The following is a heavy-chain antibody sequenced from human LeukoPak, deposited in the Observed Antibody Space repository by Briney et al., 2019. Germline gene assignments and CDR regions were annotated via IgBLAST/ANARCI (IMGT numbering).Heavy chain of an antibody. D-gene: IGHD1-26*01. CDR2: ISDNGGST. V-gene: IGHV3-23*01. CDR1: GFTYSSSW. CDR3: ARRRDSGSLQHFDY. J-gene: IGHJ4*02. Sequence: PGGSLRLSCAASGFTYSSSWMHWVRQAPGKGLEWVSHISDNGGSTDYADSVKGSFTISRDKSKKTLYLHMNSLRAEDTAVYYCARRRDSGSLQHFDYWGQGTLVTVSS.